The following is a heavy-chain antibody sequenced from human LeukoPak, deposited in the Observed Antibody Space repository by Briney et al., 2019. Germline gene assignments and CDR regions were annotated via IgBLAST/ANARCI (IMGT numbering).Heavy chain of an antibody. D-gene: IGHD4-17*01. CDR1: GFTFSSYA. J-gene: IGHJ6*03. CDR2: ISYDGSNK. CDR3: AREDPHYGEPYYYYYYMDV. V-gene: IGHV3-30-3*01. Sequence: GGSLRLSCAASGFTFSSYAMHWVRQAPGKGLEWVAVISYDGSNKYYADSVKGRFTISRDNPKNTLYLQMNSLRAEDTAVYYCAREDPHYGEPYYYYYYMDVWGKGTTVTVSS.